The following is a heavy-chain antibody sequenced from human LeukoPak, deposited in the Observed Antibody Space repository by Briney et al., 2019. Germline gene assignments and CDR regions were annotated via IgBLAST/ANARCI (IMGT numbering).Heavy chain of an antibody. CDR2: ITSSSDTK. CDR3: ARELQLQGSLADY. Sequence: PGGSLRLSCVASGFTFGPYTMNWVRQAPGKGLEWISHITSSSDTKYYADSVKGRFTISRDNAKNSLYLQMNSLRAEDTAVYYCARELQLQGSLADYWGQGTLVTVSS. CDR1: GFTFGPYT. D-gene: IGHD5-18*01. J-gene: IGHJ4*02. V-gene: IGHV3-48*04.